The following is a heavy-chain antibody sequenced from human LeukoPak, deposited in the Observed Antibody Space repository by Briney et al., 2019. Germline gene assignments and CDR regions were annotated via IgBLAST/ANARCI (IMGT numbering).Heavy chain of an antibody. J-gene: IGHJ4*02. V-gene: IGHV4-39*01. Sequence: SETLSLTCTVSGGSIGSTNYYWGWIRQPPGKGLEWIGSIYYSGSTYYNSSLKSRVTISVDTSKNQFSLKLSSVTAADTAVYYCARRRDYWGQGTLVTVSS. CDR3: ARRRDY. CDR1: GGSIGSTNYY. CDR2: IYYSGST.